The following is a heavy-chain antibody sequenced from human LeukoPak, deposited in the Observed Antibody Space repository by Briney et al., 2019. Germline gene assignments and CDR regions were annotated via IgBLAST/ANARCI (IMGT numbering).Heavy chain of an antibody. CDR1: GYTFKDYV. CDR2: INTNTGDP. V-gene: IGHV7-4-1*01. CDR3: VRARRGTVAGLDF. Sequence: GASVTVSCKTSGYTFKDYVINWVRQAPGQALQWMGWINTNTGDPTYAPDFKGRFFFSLDSPLTTTYLQISSLKADDTAVFYCVRARRGTVAGLDFWGQGTLVTVSS. J-gene: IGHJ4*02. D-gene: IGHD6-19*01.